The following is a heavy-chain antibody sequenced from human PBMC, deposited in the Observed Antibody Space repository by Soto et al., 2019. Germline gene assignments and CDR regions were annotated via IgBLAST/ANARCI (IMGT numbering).Heavy chain of an antibody. CDR3: ARGLPIWGFDY. CDR2: MSPNSGNT. CDR1: GNSFINYD. Sequence: VQLVQSGAEVKKPGASVKVSCKPSGNSFINYDINWVRQATGQGLEWMGWMSPNSGNTGYAQKFQGRVTMTRNTSISTAYMELSSLRSEDTAVYYCARGLPIWGFDYWGQGTLVTVSS. D-gene: IGHD7-27*01. J-gene: IGHJ4*02. V-gene: IGHV1-8*01.